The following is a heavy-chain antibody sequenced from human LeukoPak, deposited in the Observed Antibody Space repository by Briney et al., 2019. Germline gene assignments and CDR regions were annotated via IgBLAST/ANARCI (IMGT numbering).Heavy chain of an antibody. J-gene: IGHJ5*02. CDR1: GFTFSSYG. CDR3: ARENSGWFDP. CDR2: IWYDGSNK. Sequence: PGGSLRLSCAASGFTFSSYGMHWVRQAPGKGLEWVAVIWYDGSNKYYADSVKGRFTISRDNSKNTLYMQMNSLRAEGTAVYYCARENSGWFDPWGQGTLVTVSS. V-gene: IGHV3-33*01. D-gene: IGHD4-23*01.